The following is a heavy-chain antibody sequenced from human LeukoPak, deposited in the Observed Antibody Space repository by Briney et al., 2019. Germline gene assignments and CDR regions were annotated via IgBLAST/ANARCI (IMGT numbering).Heavy chain of an antibody. CDR3: ARGAAGTVADY. CDR2: MNPNSGNT. J-gene: IGHJ4*02. D-gene: IGHD6-13*01. V-gene: IGHV1-8*03. CDR1: GYTFTSYD. Sequence: ASVKVSCKASGYTFTSYDINWVRQAPGLGLEWMGWMNPNSGNTVYAQKFQGRVTITRNTSISTAYMELSSLRSEDTAVYYCARGAAGTVADYWGQGTLVTVSS.